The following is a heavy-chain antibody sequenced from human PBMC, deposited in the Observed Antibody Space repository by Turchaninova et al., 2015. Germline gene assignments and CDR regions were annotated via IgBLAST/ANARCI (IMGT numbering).Heavy chain of an antibody. D-gene: IGHD1-26*01. Sequence: EVQLVESGGGLVEPGGSLRLSCAASGFTFSGAWMSWVRQAPGKGLGWVGRIKTKSEGEKVVNTAPVKGRFPISRDDSKNTIYLQMNSLKTEDTAVYYCTTELRWELLLEAGSWGQGTLVTVSS. J-gene: IGHJ5*02. CDR1: GFTFSGAW. CDR3: TTELRWELLLEAGS. CDR2: IKTKSEGEKV. V-gene: IGHV3-15*01.